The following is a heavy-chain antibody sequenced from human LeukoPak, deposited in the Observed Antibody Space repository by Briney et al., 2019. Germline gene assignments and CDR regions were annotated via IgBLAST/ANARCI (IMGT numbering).Heavy chain of an antibody. CDR3: ARGSRLGVVERDAFDI. Sequence: GGSLRLSCAASGFTVSTNYMSLVRQAPGKGLEWVSVLYSGGSTYYADSVQGRFTISRDNSKNTLYLQMNSLRADDMAVYYCARGSRLGVVERDAFDIWGQGTMVTVSS. J-gene: IGHJ3*02. CDR2: LYSGGST. V-gene: IGHV3-66*01. CDR1: GFTVSTNY. D-gene: IGHD3-3*01.